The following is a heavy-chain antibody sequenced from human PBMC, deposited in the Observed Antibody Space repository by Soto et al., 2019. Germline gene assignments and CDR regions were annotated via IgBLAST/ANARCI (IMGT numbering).Heavy chain of an antibody. Sequence: SLRLSCAASGFNFSPDWMFWVRQAPGKGLMWVSRINSDGSITTYADSVKGRFTSSSDNAKSTLFLQMNSLRAEDTAVYYCARDVEEAGVHWGQGTLVTLSS. V-gene: IGHV3-74*01. CDR3: ARDVEEAGVH. D-gene: IGHD6-19*01. J-gene: IGHJ4*02. CDR1: GFNFSPDW. CDR2: INSDGSIT.